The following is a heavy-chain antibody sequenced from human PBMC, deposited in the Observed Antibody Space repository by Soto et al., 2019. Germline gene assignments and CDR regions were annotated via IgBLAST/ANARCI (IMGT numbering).Heavy chain of an antibody. Sequence: EVQLVESGGGLVQPGGSLRLSCAASGFTFSSYWMHWVRQAPGKGLVWVSRINSDGSSTSYADSVKGRFTISRDNAKNTLYLQKNSLRAEDTAVYYCARGWSGVAGQKSIDYWGQGTLVTVSS. CDR3: ARGWSGVAGQKSIDY. CDR1: GFTFSSYW. J-gene: IGHJ4*02. CDR2: INSDGSST. D-gene: IGHD6-19*01. V-gene: IGHV3-74*01.